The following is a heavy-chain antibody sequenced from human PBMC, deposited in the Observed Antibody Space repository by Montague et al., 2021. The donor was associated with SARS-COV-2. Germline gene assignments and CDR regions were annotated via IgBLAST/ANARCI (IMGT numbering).Heavy chain of an antibody. CDR1: GGSMGDHY. J-gene: IGHJ5*02. V-gene: IGHV4-59*11. Sequence: SETLSLTCTVSGGSMGDHYWAWVRQHPGKGLEWLAYIYYSGGINSNASLKSRVSMSVDKSKNQFSLKLTSVTAADTAVYYCARAVSVRRAVNWFDPWGQGTLVTVSS. CDR2: IYYSGGI. CDR3: ARAVSVRRAVNWFDP. D-gene: IGHD3-10*01.